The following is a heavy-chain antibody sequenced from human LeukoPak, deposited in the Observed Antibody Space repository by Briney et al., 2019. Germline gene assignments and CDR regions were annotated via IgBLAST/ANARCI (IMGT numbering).Heavy chain of an antibody. Sequence: GESLKISSKGSGYSSTSYWIAWVHQLPGKGLEWMGIISPGDSDTRYSPSFQGQVTISADKSISPAYLQWSSLKASDTAMYYCARRSDDYGDYGDYFDYWGQGTLVTVSS. J-gene: IGHJ4*02. V-gene: IGHV5-51*07. CDR2: ISPGDSDT. CDR1: GYSSTSYW. D-gene: IGHD4-17*01. CDR3: ARRSDDYGDYGDYFDY.